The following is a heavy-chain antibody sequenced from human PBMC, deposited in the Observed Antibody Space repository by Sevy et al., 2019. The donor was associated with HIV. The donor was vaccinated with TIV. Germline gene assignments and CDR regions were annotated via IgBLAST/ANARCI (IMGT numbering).Heavy chain of an antibody. CDR2: ISYDGSNK. CDR1: GFTFSSYG. Sequence: GGSLRLSCAASGFTFSSYGMHWVRQAPGKGLEWVAVISYDGSNKYYADSVKGRFTISRDNSKNTLYLQMNSLRAEDTAVYYCAKLGGNAYDSSGYYPYYFDYWGQGTLVTVSS. D-gene: IGHD3-22*01. CDR3: AKLGGNAYDSSGYYPYYFDY. V-gene: IGHV3-30*18. J-gene: IGHJ4*02.